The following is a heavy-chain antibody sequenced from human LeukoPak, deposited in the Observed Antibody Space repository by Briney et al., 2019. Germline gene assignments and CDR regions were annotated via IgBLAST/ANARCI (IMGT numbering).Heavy chain of an antibody. Sequence: SETLSLTCTVSGGSISSYYWSWIRQPPGKGLEWIGYIYYSGSTNYNPSLKSRVTISVDTSKNQFSLKLSSVTAADTAVYYCARHRLWFGELSVPYYFDYWGQGTLVTVSP. V-gene: IGHV4-59*08. D-gene: IGHD3-10*01. J-gene: IGHJ4*02. CDR1: GGSISSYY. CDR2: IYYSGST. CDR3: ARHRLWFGELSVPYYFDY.